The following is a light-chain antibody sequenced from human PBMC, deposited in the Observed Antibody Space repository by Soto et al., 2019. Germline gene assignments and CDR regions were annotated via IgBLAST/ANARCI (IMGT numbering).Light chain of an antibody. CDR1: SSDVGGYNY. CDR2: DVS. V-gene: IGLV2-14*03. Sequence: QSALTQPPSASGSPGQSVTISCTGTSSDVGGYNYVSWYQHHPGKAPKLIIYDVSNRPSGVSNRFSGSKSGNTASLTISGLQAEDEADYYCSSYTSSRTFYVFGTGTKVTVL. J-gene: IGLJ1*01. CDR3: SSYTSSRTFYV.